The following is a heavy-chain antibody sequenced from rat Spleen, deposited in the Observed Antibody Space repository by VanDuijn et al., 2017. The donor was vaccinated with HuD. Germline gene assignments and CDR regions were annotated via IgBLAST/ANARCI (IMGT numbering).Heavy chain of an antibody. V-gene: IGHV5-20*01. CDR3: TAELWRAYVMDA. CDR1: GFTFSNYG. D-gene: IGHD1-11*01. J-gene: IGHJ4*01. Sequence: EVQLVETGGGLVQPGRSLKLSCAASGFTFSNYGMAWVRQAPTKGLEWVASINYDSDSTYYRNSVKGRFTISRDNAKSSLYLQMDSLRSEDTAMYYCTAELWRAYVMDAWGQGASVTVSS. CDR2: INYDSDST.